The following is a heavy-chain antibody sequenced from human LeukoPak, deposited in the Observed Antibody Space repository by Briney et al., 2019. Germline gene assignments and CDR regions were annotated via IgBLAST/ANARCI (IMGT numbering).Heavy chain of an antibody. J-gene: IGHJ5*02. Sequence: ASVKVSCKASGYIFTGYYMRWVRQAPGQGIEWMGWINPNSGGEDYAQNFQGRVTMTRDTSISTAYMTLNRLRSDDTAVYHCARGPPEYCSGGSCYSGRNWIDPWGQGTLVTVSS. D-gene: IGHD2-15*01. V-gene: IGHV1-2*02. CDR1: GYIFTGYY. CDR3: ARGPPEYCSGGSCYSGRNWIDP. CDR2: INPNSGGE.